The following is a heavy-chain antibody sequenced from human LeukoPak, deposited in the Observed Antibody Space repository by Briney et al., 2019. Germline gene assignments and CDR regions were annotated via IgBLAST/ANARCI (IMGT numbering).Heavy chain of an antibody. CDR1: GFIFKNHA. J-gene: IGHJ4*02. CDR2: TSGSGGTK. V-gene: IGHV3-23*01. Sequence: GGSLRLSCAASGFIFKNHAMSWVRQAPGKGLEWVSATSGSGGTKFYADSVKGRFTISRDNSKDTLYLQMNSLRAEDTAVYYCAKDRGVSYCGGDCHDDYWGQGTLVTVSS. CDR3: AKDRGVSYCGGDCHDDY. D-gene: IGHD2-21*02.